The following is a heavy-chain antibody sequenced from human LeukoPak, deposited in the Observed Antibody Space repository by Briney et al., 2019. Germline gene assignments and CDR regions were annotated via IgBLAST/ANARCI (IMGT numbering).Heavy chain of an antibody. Sequence: SETLSLTCTVSGGSISRGGHYWAWIRQPPGKGLEWIGSIYYSGRTYYHPSLESRVTISVDTSQNQFSLRLTSVTAADMAVYFCANYYDSRGHYLFDFWGQGTLVTVSS. CDR1: GGSISRGGHY. V-gene: IGHV4-39*01. J-gene: IGHJ4*02. D-gene: IGHD3-22*01. CDR3: ANYYDSRGHYLFDF. CDR2: IYYSGRT.